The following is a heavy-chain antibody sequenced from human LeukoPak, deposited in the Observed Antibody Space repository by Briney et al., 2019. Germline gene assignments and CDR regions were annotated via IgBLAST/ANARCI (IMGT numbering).Heavy chain of an antibody. D-gene: IGHD1-14*01. CDR3: ARDPGYFDY. CDR2: ISSGSTTI. CDR1: GFTFSSFG. Sequence: GGSLRLSCAASGFTFSSFGMNWVRQAPGKGLEWVSYISSGSTTIYYADSVEGRFIISRDNAKNSLYLQMNSLRDEDTAVYYCARDPGYFDYWGQGSLLTASS. J-gene: IGHJ4*02. V-gene: IGHV3-48*02.